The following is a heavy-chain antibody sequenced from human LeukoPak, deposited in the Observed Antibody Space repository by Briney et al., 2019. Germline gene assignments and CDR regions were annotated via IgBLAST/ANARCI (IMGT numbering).Heavy chain of an antibody. Sequence: GGSLRLSCAASGFTFSSYEINWVRQAPGKGLEWVSAISGSGGSTYYADSVKGRFTISRDNSKNTLYLQMNSLRAEDTAVYYCAKTEKSVLYYFDYWGQGTLVTVSS. V-gene: IGHV3-23*01. CDR3: AKTEKSVLYYFDY. CDR2: ISGSGGST. J-gene: IGHJ4*02. CDR1: GFTFSSYE.